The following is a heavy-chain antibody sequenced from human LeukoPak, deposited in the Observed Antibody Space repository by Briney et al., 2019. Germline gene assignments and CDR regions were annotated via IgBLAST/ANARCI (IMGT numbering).Heavy chain of an antibody. J-gene: IGHJ4*02. Sequence: GGSLRLSCAASGFTFSNYAMIWVRQAPGKGLEWVSAINAGGINTYYADSVKGRLTISRDNSKNTLYLQMNSMRAEDTAVYYCAKLVETTNYWGQGTPVTVSS. CDR1: GFTFSNYA. CDR3: AKLVETTNY. CDR2: INAGGINT. D-gene: IGHD1-26*01. V-gene: IGHV3-23*01.